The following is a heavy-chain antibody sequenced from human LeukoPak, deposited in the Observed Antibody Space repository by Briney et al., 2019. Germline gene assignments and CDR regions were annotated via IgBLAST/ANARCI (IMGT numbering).Heavy chain of an antibody. CDR2: INHSGST. CDR1: GGSISSSSSY. D-gene: IGHD2-2*01. V-gene: IGHV4-39*07. CDR3: ARLSSANIVVVPAAWGYFDY. Sequence: PSETLSLTCTVSGGSISSSSSYWGWIRQPPGKGLEWIGEINHSGSTNYNPSLKSRVTISVDTSKNQFSLKLSSVTAADTAVYYCARLSSANIVVVPAAWGYFDYWGQGTLVTVSS. J-gene: IGHJ4*02.